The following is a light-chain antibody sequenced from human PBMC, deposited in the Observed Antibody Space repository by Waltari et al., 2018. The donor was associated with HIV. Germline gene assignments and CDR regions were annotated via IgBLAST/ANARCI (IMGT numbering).Light chain of an antibody. CDR1: PSVSSTS. J-gene: IGKJ1*01. Sequence: ETVLTQSPGTLPLSPGERATLSCRASPSVSSTSLAWYQQKPGQAPSLLIYAASSRAAGIPDRFSGSGSGTDFTLTISRLEPEDFAVYYCQHYGSSPQTFGHGTKVEIK. CDR2: AAS. V-gene: IGKV3-20*01. CDR3: QHYGSSPQT.